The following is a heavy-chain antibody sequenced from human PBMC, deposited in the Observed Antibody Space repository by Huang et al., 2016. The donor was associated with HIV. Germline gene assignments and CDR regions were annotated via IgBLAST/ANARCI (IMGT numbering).Heavy chain of an antibody. J-gene: IGHJ3*01. D-gene: IGHD1-7*01. V-gene: IGHV4-61*01. CDR3: AKTTGNYLNDAFDV. CDR1: GGSVPYDNYY. Sequence: QVQLRESGPGLVKPSETLSLTCTVFGGSVPYDNYYWSWFRQPPGKTVEWIVHLYYSGSTNYNPSLKSRVTVSMDSSKNQFSLRLTSVTTADTAIYYCAKTTGNYLNDAFDVWSQGTMVIVS. CDR2: LYYSGST.